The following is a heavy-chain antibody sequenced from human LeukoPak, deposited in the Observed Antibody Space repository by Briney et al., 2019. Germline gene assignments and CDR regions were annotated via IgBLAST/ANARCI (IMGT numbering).Heavy chain of an antibody. CDR3: ARDLSPYYYYGMDV. J-gene: IGHJ6*04. V-gene: IGHV3-21*01. CDR1: GFTFSSYS. Sequence: PGGSLRLSCAASGFTFSSYSMNWVRQAPGKGLEWVSSISSSSSYIYYADSVKGRFTISRDNSKNTLYLQMNSLRAEDTAVYYCARDLSPYYYYGMDVWGKGTTVTVSS. CDR2: ISSSSSYI. D-gene: IGHD2/OR15-2a*01.